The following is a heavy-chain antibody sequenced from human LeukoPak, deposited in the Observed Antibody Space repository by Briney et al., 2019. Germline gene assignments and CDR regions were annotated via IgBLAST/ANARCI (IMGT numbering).Heavy chain of an antibody. CDR1: GFTFSSYG. CDR2: ISYDGSNK. D-gene: IGHD4-17*01. CDR3: ARGSTVTTTPYYYYYYGMDV. V-gene: IGHV3-30*03. Sequence: PGGSLRLSCAASGFTFSSYGMHWVRQAPGKGLEWVAVISYDGSNKYYADSVKGRFTISRDNSKNTLYLQMNSLRAEDTAVYYCARGSTVTTTPYYYYYYGMDVWGQGTTVTVSS. J-gene: IGHJ6*02.